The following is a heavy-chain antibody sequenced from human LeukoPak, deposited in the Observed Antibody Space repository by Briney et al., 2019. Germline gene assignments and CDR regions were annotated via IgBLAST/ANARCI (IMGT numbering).Heavy chain of an antibody. J-gene: IGHJ4*02. Sequence: SVKVSCKASGYTFTSYGISWVRQAPGQGLEWMGRIIPLLAIPKYAQKFQGRVTIAADTSTVYMELSSLRYEDTAVYYCAKAADILTGYPLMNWGQGTLVTVSS. CDR1: GYTFTSYG. V-gene: IGHV1-69*04. CDR2: IIPLLAIP. CDR3: AKAADILTGYPLMN. D-gene: IGHD3-9*01.